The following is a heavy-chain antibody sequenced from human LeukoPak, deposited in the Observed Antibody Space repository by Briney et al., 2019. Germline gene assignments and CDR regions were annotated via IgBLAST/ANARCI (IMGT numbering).Heavy chain of an antibody. V-gene: IGHV1-18*01. CDR1: GYTPSSQG. Sequence: ASVKVSCKASGYTPSSQGGPWVRQAPGQGLEWMGWISAYNDHTNYAQKFQDRVTMTTDTSTSTVYMELRSLRSDDTAVYYCERDSRGFYHDYFDPWGQGTTVTVSS. D-gene: IGHD3-22*01. CDR3: ERDSRGFYHDYFDP. CDR2: ISAYNDHT. J-gene: IGHJ5*02.